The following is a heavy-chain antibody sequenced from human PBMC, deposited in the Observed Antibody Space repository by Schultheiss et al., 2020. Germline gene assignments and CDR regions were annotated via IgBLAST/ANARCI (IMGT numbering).Heavy chain of an antibody. V-gene: IGHV3-30*03. CDR1: GFTFSSYG. CDR3: ARGGGNFDY. Sequence: GGSLRLSCAASGFTFSSYGMHWVRQAPGKGLEWVAVISYDGSNKYYADSVKGRFTISRDNAKSSLYLQMNSLRAEDTAVYYCARGGGNFDYWGQGILVTVSA. J-gene: IGHJ4*02. CDR2: ISYDGSNK. D-gene: IGHD1-26*01.